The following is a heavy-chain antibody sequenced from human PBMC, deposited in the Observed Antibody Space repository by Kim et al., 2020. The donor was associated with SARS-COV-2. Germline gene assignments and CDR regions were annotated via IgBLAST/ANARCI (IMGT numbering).Heavy chain of an antibody. CDR3: AKDRGITMVQGVIYLGAFDI. J-gene: IGHJ3*02. D-gene: IGHD3-10*01. V-gene: IGHV3-23*01. Sequence: RFTISRDKSKNTLYLQMNSLRAEDTAVYYCAKDRGITMVQGVIYLGAFDIWGQGTMVTVSS.